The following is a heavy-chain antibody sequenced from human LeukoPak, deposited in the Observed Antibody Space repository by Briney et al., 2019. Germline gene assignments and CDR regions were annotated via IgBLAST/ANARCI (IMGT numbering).Heavy chain of an antibody. CDR3: VRGGANLAWYFDL. D-gene: IGHD4/OR15-4a*01. CDR2: VSFGGGT. J-gene: IGHJ2*01. Sequence: SETLSLTCTVSGGSISTDYWSWIRQPPGKGLDWIGYVSFGGGTNYNPSLKSRVITSADTSKNQFSLNLTSVTAADTAVYYCVRGGANLAWYFDLWGRGTLVTVSS. V-gene: IGHV4-59*01. CDR1: GGSISTDY.